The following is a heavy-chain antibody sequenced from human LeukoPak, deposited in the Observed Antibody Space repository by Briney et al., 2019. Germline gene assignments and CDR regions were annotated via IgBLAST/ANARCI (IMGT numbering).Heavy chain of an antibody. V-gene: IGHV4-39*01. D-gene: IGHD3-22*01. J-gene: IGHJ6*03. CDR1: GGSISSSSYY. CDR3: ARILLDSSGYGGHYYMDV. Sequence: SETLSLTCTVSGGSISSSSYYWGWIRQPPGEGLEWIGSIYYSGSIYYNPSLKSRVTISVDTSKNQFSLKLSSVTAADTAVYYCARILLDSSGYGGHYYMDVWGKGATVTISS. CDR2: IYYSGSI.